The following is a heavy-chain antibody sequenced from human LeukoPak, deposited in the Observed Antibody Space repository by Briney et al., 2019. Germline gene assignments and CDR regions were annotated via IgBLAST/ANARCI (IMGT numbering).Heavy chain of an antibody. CDR2: IYPGNSDI. J-gene: IGHJ4*02. V-gene: IGHV5-51*01. D-gene: IGHD2-15*01. CDR3: TTGRFCSGGSCSSSFDF. CDR1: GYSFINYW. Sequence: GESLKISCKGSGYSFINYWIGWVRQMPDKGLEWMGIIYPGNSDIRYSPSFQGQVTISVDKSISTAYLQWTSLKASDTAIYYCTTGRFCSGGSCSSSFDFWGQGTLLTVPS.